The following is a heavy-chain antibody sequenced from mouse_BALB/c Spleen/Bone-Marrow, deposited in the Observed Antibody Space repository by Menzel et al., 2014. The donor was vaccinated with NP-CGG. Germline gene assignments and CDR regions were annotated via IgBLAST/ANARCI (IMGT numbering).Heavy chain of an antibody. CDR1: GYAFSSYW. J-gene: IGHJ4*01. CDR3: ARSDYYAMDY. Sequence: VQLQQSGAELVRPGSSVKISCKASGYAFSSYWMNWVKQRPGQGLEWIGQIYPGDGDTSYSGKFKGKATLTADKSSSTAYMQLSSLTSEDSAAYFCARSDYYAMDYWGQGTSVTVSS. V-gene: IGHV1-80*01. CDR2: IYPGDGDT.